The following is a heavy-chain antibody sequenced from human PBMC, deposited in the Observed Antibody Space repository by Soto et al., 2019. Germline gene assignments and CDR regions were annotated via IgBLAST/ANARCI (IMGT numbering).Heavy chain of an antibody. CDR2: ISATGATT. Sequence: LRLSCVASGFTFSDYAMTWVRQAPGKGLEWVSVISATGATTYYADSVRGRFTISRDNSKNTLNLQMNDLRVEDTAVIYCAKGRKSTEKDIAVMLAAASSIQHWGQGTLVTVSP. V-gene: IGHV3-23*01. CDR3: AKGRKSTEKDIAVMLAAASSIQH. J-gene: IGHJ1*01. D-gene: IGHD2-15*01. CDR1: GFTFSDYA.